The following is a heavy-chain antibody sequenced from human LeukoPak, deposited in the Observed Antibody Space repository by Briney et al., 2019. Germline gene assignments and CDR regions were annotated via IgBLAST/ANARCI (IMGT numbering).Heavy chain of an antibody. Sequence: SETLSLTCTVSGGSISSYYWSWIRQPPGKGLEWIANIYHTGSTNYNPSLSSRVTISIDTAKNQFSLKLTSVAAADTAVYYCARRGRNSSGWQDYLWGQGTLVTASS. D-gene: IGHD6-25*01. CDR2: IYHTGST. CDR3: ARRGRNSSGWQDYL. V-gene: IGHV4-59*01. CDR1: GGSISSYY. J-gene: IGHJ4*02.